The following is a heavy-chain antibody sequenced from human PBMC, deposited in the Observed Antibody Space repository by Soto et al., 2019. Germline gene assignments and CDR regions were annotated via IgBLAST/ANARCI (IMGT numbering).Heavy chain of an antibody. CDR3: TRDLSPPSSCGGDCYGMDV. CDR1: GFTFSDYA. J-gene: IGHJ6*02. CDR2: IRSNAYGGTA. Sequence: GASLRLSCTASGFTFSDYAMSWVRQAPGKGLEWVGFIRSNAYGGTAEYAASVKGRFAISRDDSKSIAYLQMNSLKSDDTALYYCTRDLSPPSSCGGDCYGMDVWGQGTTVTVSS. V-gene: IGHV3-49*04. D-gene: IGHD2-21*01.